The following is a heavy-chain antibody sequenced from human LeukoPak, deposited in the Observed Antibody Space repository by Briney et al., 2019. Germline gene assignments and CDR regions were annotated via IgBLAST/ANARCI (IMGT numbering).Heavy chain of an antibody. Sequence: ASVKVSCKASGYTFTSYAMNWVRQAPGQGLEWMGWINTNTRNPTYAQGFTGRFVFSLDTSVSTAYLQISSLKAEDTAVYYCARGAAGSYYEGYYFDYWGQGTLVTVSS. J-gene: IGHJ4*02. CDR1: GYTFTSYA. CDR2: INTNTRNP. CDR3: ARGAAGSYYEGYYFDY. D-gene: IGHD1-26*01. V-gene: IGHV7-4-1*02.